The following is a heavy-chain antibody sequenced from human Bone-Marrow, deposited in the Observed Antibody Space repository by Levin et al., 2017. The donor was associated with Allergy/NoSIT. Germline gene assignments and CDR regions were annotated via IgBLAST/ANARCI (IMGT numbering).Heavy chain of an antibody. CDR2: ISAYNGKT. D-gene: IGHD4-17*01. J-gene: IGHJ4*02. V-gene: IGHV1-18*01. Sequence: ASVKVSCKASGYTFRNFGISWVRQAPGQGLEWMAWISAYNGKTNHGNINYAQTLQGRVTVTTDTSTSTAYLELTSLRSDDTAVYYCARDGPDYGDYINFDYWGQGTLITVSS. CDR1: GYTFRNFG. CDR3: ARDGPDYGDYINFDY.